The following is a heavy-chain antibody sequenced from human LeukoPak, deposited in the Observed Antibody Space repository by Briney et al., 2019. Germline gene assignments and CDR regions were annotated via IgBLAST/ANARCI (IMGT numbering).Heavy chain of an antibody. D-gene: IGHD2-2*01. CDR3: ARGRGYCSSTSCYEVY. CDR1: GYTFTSYG. CDR2: ISAYNGNT. V-gene: IGHV1-18*01. J-gene: IGHJ4*02. Sequence: ASVKVSRKASGYTFTSYGISWVRQAPGQGLEWMGWISAYNGNTNYAQKLQGRVTMTTDTSTSTAYMELRSLRSDDTAVYYCARGRGYCSSTSCYEVYWGQGTLVTVSS.